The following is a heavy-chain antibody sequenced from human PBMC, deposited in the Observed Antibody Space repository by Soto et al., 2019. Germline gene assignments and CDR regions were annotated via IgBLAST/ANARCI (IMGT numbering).Heavy chain of an antibody. CDR3: SRDLLDSYFDY. CDR1: GVLFRSYC. D-gene: IGHD2-15*01. Sequence: GESLRLSSAASGVLFRSYCMHWVRQAPGPGQEWVTVIWYDGSNKYYADSVKGRFTISRDNSKNTLYLQMNSLRAEDTAVYYCSRDLLDSYFDYWGQGTPVTVSS. V-gene: IGHV3-33*01. CDR2: IWYDGSNK. J-gene: IGHJ4*02.